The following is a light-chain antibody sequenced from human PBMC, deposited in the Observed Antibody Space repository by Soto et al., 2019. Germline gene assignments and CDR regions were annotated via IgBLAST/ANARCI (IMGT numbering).Light chain of an antibody. V-gene: IGLV4-69*01. CDR2: LNSAGSH. CDR3: QTWGTSIRF. J-gene: IGLJ2*01. Sequence: QPVLTQSPSASASLGASVKLTCTLRSGHSSYAIAWHQQQPEKGPRYLMKLNSAGSHSKGDGIPDRLSGCSSGSERYLTIASLQSEDEADYYCQTWGTSIRFFGGGTKLTVL. CDR1: SGHSSYA.